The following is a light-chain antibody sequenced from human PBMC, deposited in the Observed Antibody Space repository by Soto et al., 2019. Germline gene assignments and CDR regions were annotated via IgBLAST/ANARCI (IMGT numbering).Light chain of an antibody. Sequence: EIVLTQSPATLSLSPGERATLSCRASQSVSSYLAWYQQKPGQAPRLLIYDASNRATGIPARFSGSGSGTDFTLNIRSLEPEDFAVYYCQQRSNWPRLTLGGGTKVDIK. CDR3: QQRSNWPRLT. V-gene: IGKV3-11*01. CDR1: QSVSSY. J-gene: IGKJ4*01. CDR2: DAS.